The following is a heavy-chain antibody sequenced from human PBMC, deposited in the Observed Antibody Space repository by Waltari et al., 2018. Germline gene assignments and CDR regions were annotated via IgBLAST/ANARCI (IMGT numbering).Heavy chain of an antibody. CDR2: INPNSGGT. D-gene: IGHD2-8*01. Sequence: QVQLVQSGAEVKKPGASVKVSCKASGYTFTGYYMHWVRQAPGQGLEWMGRINPNSGGTNYAQKFQGRVTMTRDTSISTAYMELSSVTAADTAVYYCARQKVYAFDIWGQGTMVTVSS. CDR3: ARQKVYAFDI. V-gene: IGHV1-2*06. CDR1: GYTFTGYY. J-gene: IGHJ3*02.